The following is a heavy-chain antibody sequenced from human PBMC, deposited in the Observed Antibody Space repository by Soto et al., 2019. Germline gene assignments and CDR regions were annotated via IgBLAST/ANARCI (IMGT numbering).Heavy chain of an antibody. CDR2: IYPDDSDS. D-gene: IGHD4-17*01. CDR3: VATYGDYLDY. Sequence: GESLKISCNGSGYKFTTYWIGWVRQMPGKGLEWMAIIYPDDSDSRYSPSFQGQVTISADKSISTGYLQWSSLKASDTAIYYCVATYGDYLDYWGQGTLVTVSS. V-gene: IGHV5-51*01. J-gene: IGHJ4*02. CDR1: GYKFTTYW.